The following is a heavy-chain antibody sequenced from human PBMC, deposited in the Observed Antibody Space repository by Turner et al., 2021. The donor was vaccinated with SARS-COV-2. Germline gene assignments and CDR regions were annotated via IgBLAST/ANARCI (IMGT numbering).Heavy chain of an antibody. V-gene: IGHV3-21*01. D-gene: IGHD3-10*01. J-gene: IGHJ4*02. CDR1: GFSFSSYS. CDR2: ISSRSSYI. CDR3: ARGEGYHSSSGSHYRLRAKFYFDF. Sequence: EVQLVESGGGLVKPGGSLRLSCAASGFSFSSYSMNWVRQAPGKGLEWVSSISSRSSYIYYADSVKGRFTISRDNAKNSLHLQMNSLRAEDTAVYYCARGEGYHSSSGSHYRLRAKFYFDFWGQGALVTVSS.